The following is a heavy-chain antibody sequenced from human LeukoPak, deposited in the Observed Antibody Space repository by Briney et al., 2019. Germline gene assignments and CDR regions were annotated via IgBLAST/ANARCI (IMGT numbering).Heavy chain of an antibody. CDR3: ARDISSGSLAVDY. Sequence: GGSLRLSCAASGFTFSSYAMSWVRQAPGKGLEWVSAISGSGGSTYYADSVKGRFTISRDNAKKSLYLQMNSLRDEDTAVYYCARDISSGSLAVDYWGQGTLVTVSS. V-gene: IGHV3-23*01. D-gene: IGHD1-26*01. CDR1: GFTFSSYA. J-gene: IGHJ4*02. CDR2: ISGSGGST.